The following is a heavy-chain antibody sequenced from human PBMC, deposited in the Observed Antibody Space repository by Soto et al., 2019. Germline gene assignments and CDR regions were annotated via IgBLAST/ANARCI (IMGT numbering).Heavy chain of an antibody. V-gene: IGHV4-34*01. CDR3: ARADYGGPNWFDP. Sequence: NPSETLSLTCAVYGGSFSGYYWSWIRQPPGKGLEWIGEIHHSGSTNYNPSLKSRVTISVDTSKNQFSLKINSVTAADTAVYYCARADYGGPNWFDPWGQGTLVTVSS. CDR1: GGSFSGYY. J-gene: IGHJ5*02. CDR2: IHHSGST. D-gene: IGHD4-17*01.